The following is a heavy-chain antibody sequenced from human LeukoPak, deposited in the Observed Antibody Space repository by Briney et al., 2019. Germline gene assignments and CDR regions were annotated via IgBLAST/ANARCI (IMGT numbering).Heavy chain of an antibody. D-gene: IGHD6-19*01. CDR3: ARVCLGGSGWYPFDY. V-gene: IGHV4-59*01. CDR1: GVSISSYD. J-gene: IGHJ4*02. Sequence: PSETLSLTCTVSGVSISSYDWSWIRQPPGKGLEWVGYIYYSGSTNYNPSLKSRVTISVDTSKNQFSLKLSSVTAADTAVYYCARVCLGGSGWYPFDYWGQGTLVTVSS. CDR2: IYYSGST.